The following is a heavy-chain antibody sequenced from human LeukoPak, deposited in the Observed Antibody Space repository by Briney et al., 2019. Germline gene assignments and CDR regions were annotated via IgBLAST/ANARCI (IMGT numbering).Heavy chain of an antibody. V-gene: IGHV3-21*01. CDR2: ISSSSSYI. Sequence: GGSLRLSCAASGFTFSSYSMNWVRQAPGKGLEWVSSISSSSSYIYCADSVKGRFTISRDNAKNSLYLQMNSLRAEDTAVYYCARGIYSSSWSRFDYWGQGTLVTVSS. J-gene: IGHJ4*02. CDR1: GFTFSSYS. CDR3: ARGIYSSSWSRFDY. D-gene: IGHD6-13*01.